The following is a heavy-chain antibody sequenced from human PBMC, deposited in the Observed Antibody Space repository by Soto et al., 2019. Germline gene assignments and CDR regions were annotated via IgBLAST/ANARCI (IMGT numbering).Heavy chain of an antibody. D-gene: IGHD3-10*01. CDR1: GXPLSRFK. V-gene: IGHV3-48*03. J-gene: IGHJ4*02. Sequence: GSLRLSCAASGXPLSRFKLHWVRQAPGKGLEWISYISSSGSTAYYASSVEGRFTISRDNAKDSVYLQMDSMRAEDKALYYCTRAAWFPYSSFYWGQGALATVS. CDR2: ISSSGSTA. CDR3: TRAAWFPYSSFY.